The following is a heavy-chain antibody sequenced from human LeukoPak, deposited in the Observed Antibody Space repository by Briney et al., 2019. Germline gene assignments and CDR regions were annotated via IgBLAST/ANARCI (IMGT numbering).Heavy chain of an antibody. CDR2: IYCGDNT. Sequence: GGSLXXXXXXXXFTFSNXYXXWVRQAPGKGXEXVSVIYCGDNTYYLESVTGRLTISRDNSKNTLFLQMNRLRAEDTAVYYCAGRRVLDASFDYWGQGTLVTVSS. CDR1: XFTFSNXY. V-gene: IGHV3-66*02. J-gene: IGHJ4*02. D-gene: IGHD3-16*01. CDR3: AGRRVLDASFDY.